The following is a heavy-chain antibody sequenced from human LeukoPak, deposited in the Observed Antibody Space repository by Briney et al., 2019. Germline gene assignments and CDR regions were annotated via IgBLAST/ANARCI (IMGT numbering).Heavy chain of an antibody. Sequence: TSETLSLTCTVSGGSISSYYGSWLRQPAGKGLEWIGRIYTSGSTNYNPSLKSRVTMSVDTSKNQFSLKVSSVTAAGSAVYYCATHRGYSGSYSEWFDPWGQGTLVTVSS. CDR1: GGSISSYY. CDR3: ATHRGYSGSYSEWFDP. D-gene: IGHD1-26*01. CDR2: IYTSGST. V-gene: IGHV4-4*07. J-gene: IGHJ5*02.